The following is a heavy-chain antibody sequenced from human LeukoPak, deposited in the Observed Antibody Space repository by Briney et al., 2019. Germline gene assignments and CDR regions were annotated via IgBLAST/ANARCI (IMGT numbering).Heavy chain of an antibody. D-gene: IGHD4-17*01. CDR3: ARGGPRVTTALFDY. CDR1: GYTFTRYG. Sequence: GASVKVSCKASGYTFTRYGVSWVRQAPGQGLEWMGWISAYNGNTNYAQKLQGRVTMTTDTSTSTAYMELRSLRSDDTAVYYCARGGPRVTTALFDYWGQGTLVTVSS. CDR2: ISAYNGNT. V-gene: IGHV1-18*01. J-gene: IGHJ4*02.